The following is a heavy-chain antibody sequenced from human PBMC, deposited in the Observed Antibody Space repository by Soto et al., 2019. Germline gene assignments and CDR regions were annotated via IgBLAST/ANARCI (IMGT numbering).Heavy chain of an antibody. Sequence: PGGSLRLSCAASGFTFSSYGMHWVRQAPGKGLEWAAVISYDGSNKYYADSVKGRFTISRDNSKNTLYLQMNSLRAEDTAVYYCAKGPNFAGSGSYYRSYYYYGMDVWGQGTTVTVSS. CDR2: ISYDGSNK. D-gene: IGHD3-10*01. CDR3: AKGPNFAGSGSYYRSYYYYGMDV. CDR1: GFTFSSYG. J-gene: IGHJ6*02. V-gene: IGHV3-30*18.